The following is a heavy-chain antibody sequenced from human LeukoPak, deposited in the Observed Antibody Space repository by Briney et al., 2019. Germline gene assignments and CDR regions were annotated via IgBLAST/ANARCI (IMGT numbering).Heavy chain of an antibody. V-gene: IGHV3-13*01. D-gene: IGHD3-22*01. Sequence: GGSLRLSCAASGFTFSSYDMHWVRHATGKGLEWVSAIGTAGDTYYPGSVKGRFTISRENAKNSLYLQMNSLRAGDTAVYYCARAFRYYDSSGPDYGMDVWGQGTTVTVSS. CDR3: ARAFRYYDSSGPDYGMDV. CDR1: GFTFSSYD. J-gene: IGHJ6*02. CDR2: IGTAGDT.